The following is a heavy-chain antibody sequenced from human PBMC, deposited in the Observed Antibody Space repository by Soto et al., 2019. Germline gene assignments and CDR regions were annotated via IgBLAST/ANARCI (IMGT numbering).Heavy chain of an antibody. Sequence: GGSLRLSCAASGSTFSSYGMHWVRQAPGKGLEWVAVIWYDGSNKYYADSVKGRFTISRDNSKNTLYLQMNSLRAEDTAVYYCAAAYCSGGSCLGDYYYYGMDVWGQGTTVTVSS. V-gene: IGHV3-33*01. J-gene: IGHJ6*02. D-gene: IGHD2-15*01. CDR1: GSTFSSYG. CDR3: AAAYCSGGSCLGDYYYYGMDV. CDR2: IWYDGSNK.